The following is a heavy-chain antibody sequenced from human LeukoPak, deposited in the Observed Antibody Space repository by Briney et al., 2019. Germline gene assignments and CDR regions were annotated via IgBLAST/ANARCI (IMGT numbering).Heavy chain of an antibody. CDR1: GFSFSNYG. CDR3: AKGYGGSHFDY. CDR2: IRYDESKT. D-gene: IGHD4-23*01. V-gene: IGHV3-30*02. J-gene: IGHJ4*02. Sequence: GGSLRPSCAASGFSFSNYGMHWVRQAPGKGLEWVAFIRYDESKTYYADSVRGRFTISRDNSKNTLCLQMNSLRVEDTAIYYCAKGYGGSHFDYWGQGALVAVSS.